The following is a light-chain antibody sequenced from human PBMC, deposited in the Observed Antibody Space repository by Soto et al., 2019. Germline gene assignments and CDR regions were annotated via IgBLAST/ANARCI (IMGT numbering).Light chain of an antibody. J-gene: IGKJ2*02. CDR3: QQYGSSPPAST. Sequence: EIVLTQSPGTLSLSPGERATLSCRASQSVSSSYLAWYQQKPGQAPRLLIYGASSRATGIPDRFSGSGSGTDFTLIISRLEPEDFAVYYCQQYGSSPPASTFGQGTKLEIK. CDR1: QSVSSSY. CDR2: GAS. V-gene: IGKV3-20*01.